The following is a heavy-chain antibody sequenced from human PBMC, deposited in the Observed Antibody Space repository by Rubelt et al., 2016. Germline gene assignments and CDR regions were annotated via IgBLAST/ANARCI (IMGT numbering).Heavy chain of an antibody. CDR1: GFTFSSYA. J-gene: IGHJ4*02. V-gene: IGHV3-23*01. CDR3: AKGGGSFDY. D-gene: IGHD2-15*01. Sequence: EVQLLESGGGLVQPGGSLRLSCAASGFTFSSYAMSWVRQAPGKGLESVSTISGSGCNTGYADSVKGRFTISRDNSKNTLSLQMNSLRAEDTAVYYCAKGGGSFDYWGQGTLVTVSS. CDR2: ISGSGCNT.